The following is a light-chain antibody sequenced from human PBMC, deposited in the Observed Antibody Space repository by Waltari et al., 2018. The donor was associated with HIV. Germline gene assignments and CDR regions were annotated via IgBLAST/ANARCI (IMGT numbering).Light chain of an antibody. CDR2: KNI. Sequence: QSVLTHPPSASVTPGQRATIPCSGSYPNLRSDNAYCYQQLPGTAPKLLIYKNIQRPSGGPDRFSGSKSGTTASLAISGLRSDDEADYYCTGWDASLSEYVFGTGTRVTVL. CDR1: YPNLRSDN. J-gene: IGLJ1*01. CDR3: TGWDASLSEYV. V-gene: IGLV1-47*01.